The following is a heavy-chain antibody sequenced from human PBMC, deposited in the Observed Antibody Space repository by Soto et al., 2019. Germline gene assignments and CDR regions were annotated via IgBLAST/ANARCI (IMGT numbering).Heavy chain of an antibody. J-gene: IGHJ4*02. CDR3: ARWDSRGWYAWVY. D-gene: IGHD6-19*01. Sequence: QVQLVQSGAEVKKPGSSVKVSCKASGGTFSSYTISWVRQAPGQGLEWMGRIIPILGIANYEQKFQGRVTNTRHXXTSTAYLELSNLRSEDTAVYYCARWDSRGWYAWVYWGQGTLVTVSS. CDR1: GGTFSSYT. CDR2: IIPILGIA. V-gene: IGHV1-69*02.